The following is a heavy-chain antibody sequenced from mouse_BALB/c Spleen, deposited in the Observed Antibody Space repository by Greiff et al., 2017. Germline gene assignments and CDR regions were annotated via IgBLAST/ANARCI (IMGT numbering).Heavy chain of an antibody. CDR2: ISSGGSYT. CDR3: ARHDGWTTVVVKGYYAMDY. CDR1: GFTFSSYG. V-gene: IGHV5-6*01. J-gene: IGHJ4*01. Sequence: EVQLVESGGDLVKPGGSLKLFCAASGFTFSSYGMSWVRQTPDKRLEWVATISSGGSYTYYPDSVKGRFTISRDNAKNTLYLQMSSLKSEDTAMYYCARHDGWTTVVVKGYYAMDYWGQGTSVTVSS. D-gene: IGHD1-1*01.